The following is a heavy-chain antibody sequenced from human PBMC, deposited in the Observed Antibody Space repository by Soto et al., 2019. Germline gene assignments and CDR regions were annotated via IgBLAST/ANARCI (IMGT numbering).Heavy chain of an antibody. V-gene: IGHV1-69*08. Sequence: QVQLVQSGAEVKKPGSSVKVSCKASGGTFSSYTISWVRQAPGQGLEWMGRIIPILGIANYAQKFQGRVTITADKSTSTAYMELSSLRSEDTAVYYCARDHCSSTSCYYCDYWGQGTLVTVAS. CDR2: IIPILGIA. CDR1: GGTFSSYT. D-gene: IGHD2-2*01. J-gene: IGHJ4*02. CDR3: ARDHCSSTSCYYCDY.